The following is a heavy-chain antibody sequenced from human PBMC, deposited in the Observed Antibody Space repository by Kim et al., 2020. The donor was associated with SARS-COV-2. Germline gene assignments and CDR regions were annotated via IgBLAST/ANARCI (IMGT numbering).Heavy chain of an antibody. J-gene: IGHJ4*02. Sequence: SYADSVKGRFNHSRDNAKNSLYLQKNSLRAEDTAVYYCARDDYGDYNFDYWGQGTLVTVSS. CDR3: ARDDYGDYNFDY. D-gene: IGHD4-17*01. V-gene: IGHV3-21*01.